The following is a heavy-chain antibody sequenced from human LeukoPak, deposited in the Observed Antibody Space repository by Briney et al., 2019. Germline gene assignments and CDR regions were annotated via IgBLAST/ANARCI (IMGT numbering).Heavy chain of an antibody. Sequence: SKTLSLTCTVSGGSISSSSYYWGWIRQPPGKGLEWIGSIYYSGSTYYNSSLKSRVTISVDTSKNQFSLKLSSVTAADTAVYYCARDHYDSTGRYYYYMDVWGKGTTATVS. CDR3: ARDHYDSTGRYYYYMDV. CDR2: IYYSGST. CDR1: GGSISSSSYY. V-gene: IGHV4-39*02. J-gene: IGHJ6*03. D-gene: IGHD3-22*01.